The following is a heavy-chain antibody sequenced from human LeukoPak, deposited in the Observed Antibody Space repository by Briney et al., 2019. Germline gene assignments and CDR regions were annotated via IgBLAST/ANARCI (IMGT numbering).Heavy chain of an antibody. CDR1: GFTFDDYA. CDR2: ISWDSGSI. D-gene: IGHD4-23*01. Sequence: RSLSLSCAASGFTFDDYAMHWVRQAPGKGLEWVSGISWDSGSIGYADSVKGRFTISRDNAKISLYLQMNSLRAEDTALYYCAKSPGPTTVVTILDYWGQGTLVTVSS. V-gene: IGHV3-9*01. J-gene: IGHJ4*02. CDR3: AKSPGPTTVVTILDY.